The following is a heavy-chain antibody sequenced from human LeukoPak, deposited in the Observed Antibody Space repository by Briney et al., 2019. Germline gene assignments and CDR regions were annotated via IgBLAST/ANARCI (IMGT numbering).Heavy chain of an antibody. Sequence: SETLSLTCTVSGGSISSSTYYWSWIRQPAGKGLEWIGHIYATGTTNYNPSLKSRVTMSIDTSKNQFSLKLSSVTAADTAVYYSARDRGLPFDIWGQGTMVTVSS. CDR1: GGSISSSTYY. CDR3: ARDRGLPFDI. CDR2: IYATGTT. V-gene: IGHV4-61*10. J-gene: IGHJ3*02. D-gene: IGHD1-26*01.